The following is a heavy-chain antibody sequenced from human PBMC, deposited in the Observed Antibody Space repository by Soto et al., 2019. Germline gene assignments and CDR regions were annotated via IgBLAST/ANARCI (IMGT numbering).Heavy chain of an antibody. CDR3: ARVPNDFWSGYSHYYMDV. D-gene: IGHD3-3*01. V-gene: IGHV4-39*01. CDR2: IYYSGST. CDR1: GGSISSSSYY. J-gene: IGHJ6*03. Sequence: SETLSLTCTVSGGSISSSSYYWGWIRQPPGKGLEWIGSIYYSGSTYYNPSLKSRVTISVDTSKNQFSLKLSSVTAADTAVYYCARVPNDFWSGYSHYYMDVWGKGTTVTVSS.